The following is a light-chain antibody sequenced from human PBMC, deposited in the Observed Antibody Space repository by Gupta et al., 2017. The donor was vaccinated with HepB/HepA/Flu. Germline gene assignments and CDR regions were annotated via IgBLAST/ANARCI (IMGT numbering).Light chain of an antibody. J-gene: IGLJ2*01. CDR3: EAWEGSSRNGQVV. CDR2: WNN. V-gene: IGLV1-47*01. Sequence: QSVLTQPPSASGPPGQRVTISCFGRTSNIGNNFVYCYSQPPGTAPKLLICWNNERPSGVPDRFSGSKSGTSASLAISGLRSEDEADDDCEAWEGSSRNGQVVFGGGTKLTVL. CDR1: TSNIGNNF.